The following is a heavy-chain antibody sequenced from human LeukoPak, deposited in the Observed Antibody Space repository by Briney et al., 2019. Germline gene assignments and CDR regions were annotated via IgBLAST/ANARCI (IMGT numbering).Heavy chain of an antibody. J-gene: IGHJ5*02. CDR2: INPSGGST. D-gene: IGHD5-18*01. CDR1: GYTFTSYY. CDR3: ARDLGYRYNWFDP. Sequence: ASVKVSCKASGYTFTSYYMHWVRQAPGQGLEWMGIINPSGGSTSYAQKFQGRVTMTTDTSTSTAYMELRSLRSDDTAVYHCARDLGYRYNWFDPWGQGTLVTVSS. V-gene: IGHV1-46*01.